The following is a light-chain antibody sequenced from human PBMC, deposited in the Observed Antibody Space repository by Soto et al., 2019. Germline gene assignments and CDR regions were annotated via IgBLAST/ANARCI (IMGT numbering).Light chain of an antibody. Sequence: QYVLTQPPSASGTPGQRVTISCSGSSSNIGSNTVNWYQLLPGTAPKLLIYSNDQRPSGVPDRFSGSKSGTSASLAISGLQSEDEADYYCAAWDDSLNGYVFGTGTKLTVL. J-gene: IGLJ1*01. CDR2: SND. CDR1: SSNIGSNT. CDR3: AAWDDSLNGYV. V-gene: IGLV1-44*01.